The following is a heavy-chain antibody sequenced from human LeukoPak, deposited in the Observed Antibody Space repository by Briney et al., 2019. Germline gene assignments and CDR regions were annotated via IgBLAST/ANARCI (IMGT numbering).Heavy chain of an antibody. Sequence: SESLSLTCAVYVGSFSGYYWSWIRQPPWKGLEWIGEINHSGSTNYNPSLKSRVTISVDTSKNQFSLKLSSVTAADTAVYYCARAKEMATIWDYYYYGMDVWGQGTTVTVSS. CDR1: VGSFSGYY. CDR3: ARAKEMATIWDYYYYGMDV. CDR2: INHSGST. D-gene: IGHD5-24*01. J-gene: IGHJ6*02. V-gene: IGHV4-34*01.